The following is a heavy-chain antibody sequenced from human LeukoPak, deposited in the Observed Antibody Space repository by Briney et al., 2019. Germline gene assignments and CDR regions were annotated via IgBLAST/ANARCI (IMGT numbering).Heavy chain of an antibody. Sequence: PGGTLRLSCAASGFTFSDYYMSWIRQAPGKGLEWVSYISSSGSTIYYADSAKGRFTISRDNAKNSLYLQMHRLRAEDAAVYYCASRFGYSYGYPFDYWGQGTLVTVSS. CDR3: ASRFGYSYGYPFDY. V-gene: IGHV3-11*01. CDR1: GFTFSDYY. D-gene: IGHD5-18*01. J-gene: IGHJ4*02. CDR2: ISSSGSTI.